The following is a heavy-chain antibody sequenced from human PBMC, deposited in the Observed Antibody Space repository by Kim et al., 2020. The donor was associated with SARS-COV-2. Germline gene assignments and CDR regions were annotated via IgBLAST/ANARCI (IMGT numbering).Heavy chain of an antibody. CDR2: INGGNGNT. CDR1: GFSFTDYA. V-gene: IGHV1-3*01. Sequence: ASVKVSCKASGFSFTDYAMYWVRQAPGRRLEWMGWINGGNGNTRYSQKFQGRFTIIRDTSATTAYMELNSLKSEDTALYYCAREQGRGGFDIWGEGTRVTVSS. CDR3: AREQGRGGFDI. J-gene: IGHJ3*02. D-gene: IGHD2-15*01.